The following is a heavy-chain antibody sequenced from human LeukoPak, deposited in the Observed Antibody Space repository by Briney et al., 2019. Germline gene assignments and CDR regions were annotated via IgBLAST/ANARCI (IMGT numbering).Heavy chain of an antibody. CDR1: GYTFTGYY. D-gene: IGHD3-3*01. CDR3: ASFTGFLEWLFLDAFDI. CDR2: INPNSGGT. Sequence: GASVKVSCKASGYTFTGYYMHWVRQAPGQGLEWMGWINPNSGGTNYAQKFQGRVTMTRDTSISTAYMELSRLRSDDTAVYYCASFTGFLEWLFLDAFDIWGQGTMVTVSS. J-gene: IGHJ3*02. V-gene: IGHV1-2*02.